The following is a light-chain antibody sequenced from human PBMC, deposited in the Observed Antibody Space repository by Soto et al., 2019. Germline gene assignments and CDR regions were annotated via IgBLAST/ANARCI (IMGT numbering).Light chain of an antibody. CDR1: RSNIGNNP. V-gene: IGLV1-44*01. J-gene: IGLJ2*01. CDR2: SND. CDR3: ATWDGSLNALV. Sequence: QSVLTQPPSASGTPGQRVTISCSGSRSNIGNNPVNWYQQIPGMAPKLLIYSNDQRPSGVLDRFSGSKSGTSGSLAISGLQSEDEADYYCATWDGSLNALVFGGGTKVTVL.